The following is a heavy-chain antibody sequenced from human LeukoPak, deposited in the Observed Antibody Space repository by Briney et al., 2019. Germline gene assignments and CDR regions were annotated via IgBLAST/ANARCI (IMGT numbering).Heavy chain of an antibody. CDR2: ISASGAVP. D-gene: IGHD3-22*01. CDR1: GFRFDSFY. Sequence: PGGSLGLSCAASGFRFDSFYMGWIRQVPGKGLDYIALISASGAVPYYAESVEGRFTISRDNAKNSVSLQMNSLSADDTAIYYCARSLIVASEDYWGQGTQVIVSS. J-gene: IGHJ4*02. CDR3: ARSLIVASEDY. V-gene: IGHV3-11*04.